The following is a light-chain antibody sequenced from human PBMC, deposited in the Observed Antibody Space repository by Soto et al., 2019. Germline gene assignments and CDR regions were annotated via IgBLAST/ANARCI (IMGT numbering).Light chain of an antibody. CDR1: QSVSSN. CDR3: QQYNDWPST. J-gene: IGKJ1*01. V-gene: IGKV3-15*01. CDR2: GAS. Sequence: SPGTLSGSPGERATLSCRSSQSVSSNLAWYQQKPGQAPRLLIYGASTRATGVPARFSGSGSGTEFTLTISSLQSEDFAGYYCQQYNDWPSTFGQGAKVDIK.